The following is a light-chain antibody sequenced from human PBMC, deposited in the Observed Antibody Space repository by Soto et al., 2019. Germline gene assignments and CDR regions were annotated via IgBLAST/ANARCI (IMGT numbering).Light chain of an antibody. J-gene: IGKJ4*01. CDR2: GPS. CDR3: QQYNNWPLT. Sequence: EIVLTQSPGTLSLSPGESGTLSCRAGQTLSSSSLAWYRQKPGQAPRLLIYGPSTRATGLPARFSGSGSGTEFTLTISSLQSEDFAVYYCQQYNNWPLTFGGGTKVDIK. V-gene: IGKV3-15*01. CDR1: QTLSSSS.